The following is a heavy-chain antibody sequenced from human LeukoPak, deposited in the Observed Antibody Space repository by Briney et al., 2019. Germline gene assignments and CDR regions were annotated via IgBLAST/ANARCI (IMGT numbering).Heavy chain of an antibody. J-gene: IGHJ4*02. CDR2: ISSSGSTI. V-gene: IGHV3-48*03. CDR1: GFTFSSYE. CDR3: ARSTAVAGEYYFDY. D-gene: IGHD6-19*01. Sequence: GGSLRLSCAASGFTFSSYEMNWVRQAPGKGREWGSYISSSGSTIYYADSVKGRFTISRDNAKNSLYLQMNSLRAEDTAVYYCARSTAVAGEYYFDYWGQGTLVTVSS.